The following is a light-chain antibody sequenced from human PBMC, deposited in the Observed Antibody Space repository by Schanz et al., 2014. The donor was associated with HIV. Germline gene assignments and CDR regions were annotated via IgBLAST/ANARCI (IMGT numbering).Light chain of an antibody. J-gene: IGKJ1*01. Sequence: IVLTQSPGTLSLSPGERATLSCRASQSVSSIYLAWYQHKPGQAPRLLIYGVSSRATGIPDRFSGSGSGTEFTLTISSLQSEDFAVYYCQQYNNWPQTFGQGTKVEIK. CDR3: QQYNNWPQT. V-gene: IGKV3-20*01. CDR1: QSVSSIY. CDR2: GVS.